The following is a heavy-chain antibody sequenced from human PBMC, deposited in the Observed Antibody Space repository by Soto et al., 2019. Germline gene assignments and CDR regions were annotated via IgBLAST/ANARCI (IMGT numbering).Heavy chain of an antibody. CDR1: GFPFSTYA. D-gene: IGHD3-3*01. CDR3: ARDILGGSYDFSH. V-gene: IGHV3-23*01. CDR2: SSNGGNT. J-gene: IGHJ1*01. Sequence: EVQLLESGGGLVQRGGSLRLSCEASGFPFSTYAMTWVRQVPGKGLEWVSTSSNGGNTEVAESVKGRFTISRDSSKNTLYLQMNSLRAEDTAVYHCARDILGGSYDFSHGGQGTLVTVSS.